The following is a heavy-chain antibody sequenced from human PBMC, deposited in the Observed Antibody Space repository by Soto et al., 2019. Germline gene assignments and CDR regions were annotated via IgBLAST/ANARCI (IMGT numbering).Heavy chain of an antibody. CDR2: ISGGGRPI. Sequence: EVQLVESGGGSVQPGGSLRLSCAASGFTFSTFSMNWVRQAPGRGLEWISYISGGGRPISYADSAKGRFTISRDNSKNSLYLQMDSLPDEDTAVYYCASDFGWAFDSWGQGTLVTVSS. V-gene: IGHV3-48*02. D-gene: IGHD6-19*01. CDR1: GFTFSTFS. CDR3: ASDFGWAFDS. J-gene: IGHJ4*02.